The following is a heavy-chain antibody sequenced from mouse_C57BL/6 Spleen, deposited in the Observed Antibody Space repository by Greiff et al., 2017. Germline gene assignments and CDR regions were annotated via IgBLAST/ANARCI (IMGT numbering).Heavy chain of an antibody. CDR3: ARASYINYVSWFAY. D-gene: IGHD2-5*01. CDR1: GYTFTSYW. V-gene: IGHV1-59*01. Sequence: VQLQQPGAELVRPGTSVKLSCKASGYTFTSYWMHWVKQRPGQGLEWIGVIDPSDSYTNYTQKFKGETTLTVDTSSSTAYMQLSSLTSEDSAVFYCARASYINYVSWFAYWGQGTLVTVSA. CDR2: IDPSDSYT. J-gene: IGHJ3*01.